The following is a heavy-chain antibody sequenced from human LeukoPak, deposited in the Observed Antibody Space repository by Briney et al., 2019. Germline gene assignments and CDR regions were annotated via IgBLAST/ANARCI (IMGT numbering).Heavy chain of an antibody. CDR2: ISAYNGNT. CDR1: GYTFTSYG. J-gene: IGHJ6*02. V-gene: IGHV1-18*01. Sequence: AASVKVSCKASGYTFTSYGISWVRQAPGQGLEWMGWISAYNGNTNYAQKLQGRVTMTTDTSTSTAYMELRSLRSDDTAVYYCARQESVASHYGDPTYYYYGMDVWGQGTTVTASS. CDR3: ARQESVASHYGDPTYYYYGMDV. D-gene: IGHD4-17*01.